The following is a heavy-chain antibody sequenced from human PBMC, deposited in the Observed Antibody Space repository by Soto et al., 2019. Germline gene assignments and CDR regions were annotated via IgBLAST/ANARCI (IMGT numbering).Heavy chain of an antibody. CDR2: INHSGST. V-gene: IGHV4-34*01. J-gene: IGHJ5*02. D-gene: IGHD6-6*01. CDR3: ARTGYSSSPRWFDP. Sequence: SETLSLTCAVYGGSFSCYYLSWIRQPPGKGLEWIGEINHSGSTNYNPSLKSRVTISVDTSKNQFSLKLSSVTAEDTAVYYCARTGYSSSPRWFDPWGQGTLVTVSS. CDR1: GGSFSCYY.